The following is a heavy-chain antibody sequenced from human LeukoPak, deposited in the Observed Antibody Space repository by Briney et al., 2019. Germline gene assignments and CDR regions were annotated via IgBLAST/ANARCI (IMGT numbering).Heavy chain of an antibody. Sequence: GASVKVSCKASGYTFTSYDINWVRQATGQGLEWMGWMNPNSANTGYAQKCQGRVTMTRDTSINTAYMELSSLTSEGTAVYYCARGWFGEIPFLDFWGQGTLVTVSS. CDR1: GYTFTSYD. CDR2: MNPNSANT. V-gene: IGHV1-8*01. D-gene: IGHD3-10*01. J-gene: IGHJ4*02. CDR3: ARGWFGEIPFLDF.